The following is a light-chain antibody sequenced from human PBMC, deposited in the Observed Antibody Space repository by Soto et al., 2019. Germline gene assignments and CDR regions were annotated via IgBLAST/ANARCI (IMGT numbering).Light chain of an antibody. Sequence: DIQMTQSPSTLSASVGDRVTITCRASQSISSWLAWYQQKAGKAPKLLIYKASSLESGVPSRFSGSGSGTEFTLTISSLQPDDFATYYCQQYSTYPRTFGQGTKVDI. CDR1: QSISSW. V-gene: IGKV1-5*03. J-gene: IGKJ1*01. CDR2: KAS. CDR3: QQYSTYPRT.